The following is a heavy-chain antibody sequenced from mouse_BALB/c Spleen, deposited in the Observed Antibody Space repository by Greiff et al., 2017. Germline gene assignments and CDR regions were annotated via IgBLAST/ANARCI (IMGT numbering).Heavy chain of an antibody. CDR3: ARFTTATYYFDY. V-gene: IGHV1-54*03. Sequence: VQLQQSGAELVRPGTSVKVSCKASGYAFTNYLIEWVKQRPGQGLEWIGVINPGSGGTNYNEKFKGKATLTVDKSSSTAYMQLSSLTSDDSAVYFCARFTTATYYFDYWGQGTTLTVSS. CDR2: INPGSGGT. D-gene: IGHD1-2*01. CDR1: GYAFTNYL. J-gene: IGHJ2*01.